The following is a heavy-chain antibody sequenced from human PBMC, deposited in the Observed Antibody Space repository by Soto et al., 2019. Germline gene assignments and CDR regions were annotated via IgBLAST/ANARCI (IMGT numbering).Heavy chain of an antibody. D-gene: IGHD3-10*02. Sequence: SVKVSCKASGGTFSSYTISWVRQAPGQGLEWMGRIIPILGIANYAQKFEGRVTFTRDTAATTVNMELTSLTSEDTAIYYCGRDQSGIGYYVDWFDPWGQGTLVTVSS. CDR2: IIPILGIA. CDR3: GRDQSGIGYYVDWFDP. CDR1: GGTFSSYT. J-gene: IGHJ5*02. V-gene: IGHV1-69*04.